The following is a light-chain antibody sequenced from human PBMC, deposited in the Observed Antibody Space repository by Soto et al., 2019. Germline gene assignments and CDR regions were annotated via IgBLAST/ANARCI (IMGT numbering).Light chain of an antibody. CDR3: QQYNNWPFS. CDR2: EVS. V-gene: IGKV2D-29*01. CDR1: QSLLHSDGKTY. J-gene: IGKJ5*01. Sequence: DIVMTQTPLSLSVTPGHPASISCKSSQSLLHSDGKTYLYWYLQKPGQPPQLXIYEVSNRFSGVQDRFSGTGAETDCTRTISGLQSEDASVDFCQQYNNWPFSFGQGTQLEIK.